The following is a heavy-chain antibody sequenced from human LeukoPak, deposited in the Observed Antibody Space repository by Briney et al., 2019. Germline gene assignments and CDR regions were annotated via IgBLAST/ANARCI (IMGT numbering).Heavy chain of an antibody. CDR1: GASISDYF. Sequence: SETLSLTCTVSGASISDYFWGWIRHPPGKGLEWIGHIFGNVSPDYNPSLKSRVTITTDTSKNQFSLQLSSVTAADTAVYYCARNLGGSSGYYYWGQGALVTVSS. CDR2: IFGNVSP. V-gene: IGHV4-4*09. J-gene: IGHJ4*02. D-gene: IGHD6-19*01. CDR3: ARNLGGSSGYYY.